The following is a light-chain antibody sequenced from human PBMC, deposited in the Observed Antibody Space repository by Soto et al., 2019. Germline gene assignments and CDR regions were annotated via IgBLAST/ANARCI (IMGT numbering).Light chain of an antibody. V-gene: IGKV3-15*01. Sequence: EIVMTQSPATLSVSPGERATLSCRASQTISSNLAWYPQKPGQAPRLLIYGASTRATGIPARFSGSGSGTEFTLTISSLQSEDLAVYYWQQYNNWSWTFGQGTKVEIK. CDR2: GAS. CDR3: QQYNNWSWT. J-gene: IGKJ1*01. CDR1: QTISSN.